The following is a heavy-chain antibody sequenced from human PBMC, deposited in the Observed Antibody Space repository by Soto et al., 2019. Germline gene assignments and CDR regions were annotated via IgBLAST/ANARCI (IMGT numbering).Heavy chain of an antibody. V-gene: IGHV3-7*04. CDR3: ARDQYYYDSSGYYYDY. CDR2: IKQDGSEK. J-gene: IGHJ4*02. D-gene: IGHD3-22*01. CDR1: GFTFSSYW. Sequence: GSLRLSCAASGFTFSSYWMTWVRQAPGKGLEWAANIKQDGSEKYYVDSVKGRFTISRDNAKKTLYLQMNSLRAEDTAVYYCARDQYYYDSSGYYYDYWGQGTLVTVSS.